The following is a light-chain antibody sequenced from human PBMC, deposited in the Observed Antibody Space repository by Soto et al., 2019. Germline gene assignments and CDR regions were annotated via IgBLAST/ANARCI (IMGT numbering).Light chain of an antibody. Sequence: EIVLTQSPATLSLSPGERATLSCRASQSVSSYLAWYQQKPGQAPRLLIYDASNRATGIPARFSGSGSGTEFTLTITSLQSEDFAVYFCQQYNNWPPLYTFGQGTKLEIK. V-gene: IGKV3-11*01. CDR1: QSVSSY. CDR2: DAS. J-gene: IGKJ2*01. CDR3: QQYNNWPPLYT.